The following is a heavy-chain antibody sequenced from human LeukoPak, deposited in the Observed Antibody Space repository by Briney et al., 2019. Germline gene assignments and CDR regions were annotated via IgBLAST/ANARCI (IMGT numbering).Heavy chain of an antibody. V-gene: IGHV3-23*01. D-gene: IGHD6-13*01. J-gene: IGHJ5*02. CDR3: ARREYSSSWYWFDP. Sequence: GGSLRLSCAASGFTFSSYAMSWVRQAPGKGLEWVSAISGSGGSTYYADSVKGRFTISRDNSKNTLYLQMNSLRAEDTAVYYCARREYSSSWYWFDPWGQGTLVTVSS. CDR2: ISGSGGST. CDR1: GFTFSSYA.